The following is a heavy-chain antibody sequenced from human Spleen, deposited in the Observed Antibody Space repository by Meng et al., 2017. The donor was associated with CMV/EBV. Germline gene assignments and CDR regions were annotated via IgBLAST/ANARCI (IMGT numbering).Heavy chain of an antibody. Sequence: LSLTCAASGFIFSDHYMSWIRQVPGKGLEWISYIGSFGTTIYYADSVKGRFTISRDNARNSLYLQMNSLRAEDTAVYYCASWEAVPAAMADYWGQGTLVTVS. J-gene: IGHJ4*02. V-gene: IGHV3-11*04. CDR2: IGSFGTTI. CDR1: GFIFSDHY. CDR3: ASWEAVPAAMADY. D-gene: IGHD2-2*01.